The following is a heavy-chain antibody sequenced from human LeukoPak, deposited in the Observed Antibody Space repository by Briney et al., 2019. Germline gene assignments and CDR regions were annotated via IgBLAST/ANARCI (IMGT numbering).Heavy chain of an antibody. CDR3: ARESPPDIVVVPAAMATDY. J-gene: IGHJ4*02. CDR1: GGSISSSSYY. V-gene: IGHV4-39*02. D-gene: IGHD2-2*01. Sequence: KASETLSLTCTVSGGSISSSSYYWGWIRQPPGKGLEWIGSIYYSGSTYYNPSLKSRVTMSVDTSKNQFSLKLSSVTAADTAVYYCARESPPDIVVVPAAMATDYWGQGTLVTVSS. CDR2: IYYSGST.